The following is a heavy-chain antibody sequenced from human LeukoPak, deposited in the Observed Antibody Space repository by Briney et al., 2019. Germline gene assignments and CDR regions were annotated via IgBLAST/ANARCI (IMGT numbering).Heavy chain of an antibody. D-gene: IGHD2-15*01. Sequence: PGGSLRLSCAVSGFTFSSYGMHWVRQAPGKGLEWVAFIRYDGSNKYYADSVKGRFTISRDNSKNTLYLQMNSLRAEDTAVYYCAKDKFATPTPDYWGQGTLVTVSS. V-gene: IGHV3-30*02. J-gene: IGHJ4*02. CDR2: IRYDGSNK. CDR1: GFTFSSYG. CDR3: AKDKFATPTPDY.